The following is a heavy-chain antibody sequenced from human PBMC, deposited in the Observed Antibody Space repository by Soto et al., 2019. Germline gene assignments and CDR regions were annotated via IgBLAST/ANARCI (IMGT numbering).Heavy chain of an antibody. D-gene: IGHD3-22*01. CDR3: ARGYDSRGVYGY. V-gene: IGHV1-69*01. J-gene: IGHJ4*02. Sequence: QVQLVQSGAEVKKPGSSVKVSCKASGGTFSSYAISWVRQAPGQGLEWMGGILPIFGTANYAQKFQGRVTSTADESTSTAYMELGSLRSEDTAVYYCARGYDSRGVYGYWGQGTLVTVSS. CDR1: GGTFSSYA. CDR2: ILPIFGTA.